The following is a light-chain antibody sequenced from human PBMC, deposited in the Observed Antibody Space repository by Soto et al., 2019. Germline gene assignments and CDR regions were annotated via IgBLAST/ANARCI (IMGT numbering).Light chain of an antibody. CDR2: GAS. CDR3: QQYGTSIT. CDR1: QSFSSSY. J-gene: IGKJ5*01. Sequence: EIVLTQSPGTLSLSPGERATLSCRASQSFSSSYLAWYQQKPGQAPRLLIYGASRRATGIPDRFSGSGSGTDFTLTISRLEPEDFAVYYCQQYGTSITFGQGTRLEI. V-gene: IGKV3-20*01.